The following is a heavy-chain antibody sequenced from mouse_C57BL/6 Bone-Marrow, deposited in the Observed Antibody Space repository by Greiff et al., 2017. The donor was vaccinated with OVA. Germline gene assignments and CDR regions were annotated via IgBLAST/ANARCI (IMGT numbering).Heavy chain of an antibody. CDR2: IDPSDSYT. V-gene: IGHV1-69*01. CDR3: AREGKFITTVVDYFDY. CDR1: GYTFTSYW. D-gene: IGHD1-1*01. J-gene: IGHJ2*01. Sequence: QVQLQQPGAELVMPGASVKLSCKASGYTFTSYWMHWVKQRPGQGLEWIGEIDPSDSYTNYNQKFKGKSTLTVDKSSSTAYMQLSSLTSEDSAVYYCAREGKFITTVVDYFDYWGQGTTLTVSS.